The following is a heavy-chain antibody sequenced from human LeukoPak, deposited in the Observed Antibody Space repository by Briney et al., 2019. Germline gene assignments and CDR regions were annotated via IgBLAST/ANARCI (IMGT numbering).Heavy chain of an antibody. J-gene: IGHJ4*02. Sequence: GGSLRLASAGSGLTCSSYAMRVVRQAPGKGLEWVAVISYDGSNKYYADSVKGRFTISRDNSKNTLYLQMNSLRAEDTAVYYWATGRYDRSGSSDYWGQGPLVTVSS. V-gene: IGHV3-30-3*01. CDR1: GLTCSSYA. CDR2: ISYDGSNK. CDR3: ATGRYDRSGSSDY. D-gene: IGHD3-22*01.